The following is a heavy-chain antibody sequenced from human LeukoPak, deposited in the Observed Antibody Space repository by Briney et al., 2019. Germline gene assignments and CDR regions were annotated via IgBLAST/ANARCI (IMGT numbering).Heavy chain of an antibody. J-gene: IGHJ3*02. Sequence: ASVKASCKASGYTFTGYYMHWVRQAPGQGLEWMGWINPNSGGTNYAQKFQGWVTMTRDTSISTAYMELSRLRSDDTAVYYCARGRTYNWNDVFAFDIWGQGTMVTVSS. V-gene: IGHV1-2*04. D-gene: IGHD1-20*01. CDR1: GYTFTGYY. CDR3: ARGRTYNWNDVFAFDI. CDR2: INPNSGGT.